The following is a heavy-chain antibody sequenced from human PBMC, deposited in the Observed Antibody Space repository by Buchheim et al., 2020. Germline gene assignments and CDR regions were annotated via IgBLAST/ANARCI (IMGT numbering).Heavy chain of an antibody. CDR2: IWHDGSKE. Sequence: QMHLVESGGGAVQPGGSLRLSCAASGFNFGFYGMHWVRQAPGKGLEWVAVIWHDGSKEYYADSVKGRFIISRDNSTTTLYLQMNSPRDEDTAVYYCARAIWDGGWYGMDVWGQGTT. D-gene: IGHD7-27*01. CDR3: ARAIWDGGWYGMDV. V-gene: IGHV3-33*01. J-gene: IGHJ6*02. CDR1: GFNFGFYG.